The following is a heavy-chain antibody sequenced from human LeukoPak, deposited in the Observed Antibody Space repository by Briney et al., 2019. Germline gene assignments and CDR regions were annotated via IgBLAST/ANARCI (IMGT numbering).Heavy chain of an antibody. CDR1: GGSISSSSYY. J-gene: IGHJ4*02. CDR3: ASGNWNDHY. Sequence: SETLSLTCTVSGGSISSSSYYWGWIRQPPGKGLEWIGSIYYSGSTYYNPSLKSRVTISVDTSKNQFSLKLSSVTAADTAVYYCASGNWNDHYWGQGTLVTVSS. D-gene: IGHD1-1*01. CDR2: IYYSGST. V-gene: IGHV4-39*07.